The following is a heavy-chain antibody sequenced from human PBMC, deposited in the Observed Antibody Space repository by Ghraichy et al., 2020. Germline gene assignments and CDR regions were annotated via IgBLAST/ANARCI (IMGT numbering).Heavy chain of an antibody. CDR2: ISGSSEAT. V-gene: IGHV3-23*01. Sequence: GGSLRLSCAASGFPFHNYAMTWVRRVPGRGLEWVSSISGSSEATYYADSVKGRFTISRDNSKNTLYLQMDSLGAEDTAVYSLAKDWGSGRIYFDYWGQGALVTVSS. D-gene: IGHD1-26*01. CDR1: GFPFHNYA. J-gene: IGHJ4*02. CDR3: AKDWGSGRIYFDY.